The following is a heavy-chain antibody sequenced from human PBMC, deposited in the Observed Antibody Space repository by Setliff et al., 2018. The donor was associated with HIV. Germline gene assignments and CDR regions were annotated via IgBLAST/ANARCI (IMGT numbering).Heavy chain of an antibody. D-gene: IGHD2-21*02. CDR1: GYSVSSGYL. J-gene: IGHJ4*02. Sequence: PSETLSLTCAVSGYSVSSGYLWGWIRQPPGKGLEWVGNVDYTGSTYYNPSLKSRVTISVDTSKNQFSLRLNSVTAADTAVYYCARQGNIVVVTSFDYWGQGTLVTVSS. CDR3: ARQGNIVVVTSFDY. CDR2: VDYTGST. V-gene: IGHV4-38-2*01.